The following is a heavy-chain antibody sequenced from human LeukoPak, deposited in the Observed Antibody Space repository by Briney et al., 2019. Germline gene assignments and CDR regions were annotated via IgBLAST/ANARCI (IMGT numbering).Heavy chain of an antibody. CDR3: ARGDDILTGAVDY. D-gene: IGHD3-9*01. CDR1: GFTFSSYS. J-gene: IGHJ4*02. Sequence: GGSLRLSCAASGFTFSSYSMNWGRQAPGKGLEWVSSISSSSSYIYYADSVKGRFTISRDNAKNSLYLQMNSLRAEDTAVYYCARGDDILTGAVDYWGQGTLVTVSS. CDR2: ISSSSSYI. V-gene: IGHV3-21*01.